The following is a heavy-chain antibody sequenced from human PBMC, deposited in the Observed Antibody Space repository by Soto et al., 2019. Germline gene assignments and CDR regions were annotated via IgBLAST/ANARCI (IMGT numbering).Heavy chain of an antibody. J-gene: IGHJ5*02. Sequence: TSETLSLTCTVPGDSVSKTNYYWSWIRQPPGKRLEWIGYVYYSGTTNYNPSLKSRVTISVDMSKNQFSLKLSSVTAADTAVYYGASWDFMAWGQGTLLT. V-gene: IGHV4-61*01. CDR1: GDSVSKTNYY. CDR2: VYYSGTT. D-gene: IGHD1-26*01. CDR3: ASWDFMA.